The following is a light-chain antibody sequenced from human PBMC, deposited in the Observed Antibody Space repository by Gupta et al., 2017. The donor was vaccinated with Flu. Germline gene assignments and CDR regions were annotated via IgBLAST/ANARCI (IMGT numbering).Light chain of an antibody. J-gene: IGKJ4*01. CDR3: QQRSNWLS. Sequence: SPATLSLSPGERATLSCRASQSVRSYLAWYQQQPGQAPRLLIYDASNRATGIPARFSGSGSGTDFSLTISSLEPEDFAVYFCQQRSNWLSFGGGTKIELK. CDR2: DAS. V-gene: IGKV3-11*01. CDR1: QSVRSY.